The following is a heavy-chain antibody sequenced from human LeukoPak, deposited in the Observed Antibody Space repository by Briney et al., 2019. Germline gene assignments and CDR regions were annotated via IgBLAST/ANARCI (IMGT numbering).Heavy chain of an antibody. CDR3: ASPPGYYDSSGLDFDY. CDR2: IIPILGIA. V-gene: IGHV1-69*04. Sequence: SVKVSCKASGGTFSSYAISWVRQAPGQGLEWMGRIIPILGIANYAQKFQGRITITADKSTSTAYMELSSLRSEDTAVYYCASPPGYYDSSGLDFDYWGQGTLVTVSS. CDR1: GGTFSSYA. D-gene: IGHD3-22*01. J-gene: IGHJ4*02.